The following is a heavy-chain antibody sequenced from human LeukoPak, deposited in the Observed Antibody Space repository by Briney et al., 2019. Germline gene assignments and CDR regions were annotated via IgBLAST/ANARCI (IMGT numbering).Heavy chain of an antibody. CDR3: ARQPEGVNWFDP. CDR2: IYYSGSI. J-gene: IGHJ5*02. D-gene: IGHD2-2*01. CDR1: GGSISSYY. Sequence: SETLSLTCTVSGGSISSYYWTWIRQPPGKGLEWIGYIYYSGSINFNPSLKSRVTMATDTPKNQFSLKLSSVTAADTAVYYCARQPEGVNWFDPWGQGTLVTVSS. V-gene: IGHV4-59*08.